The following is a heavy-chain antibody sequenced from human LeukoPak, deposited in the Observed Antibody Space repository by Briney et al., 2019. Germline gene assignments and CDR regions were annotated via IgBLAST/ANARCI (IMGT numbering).Heavy chain of an antibody. Sequence: PSETLSLTCNVSGGSITSYYWNWIRQTPGKGLEWIGYIYYTGSTNSNPSLKSRLTISLDASKNQFSLKLTSLTAADTAIYYCASSYFYDGNRYFDYWGQGALVTVSS. D-gene: IGHD3-22*01. J-gene: IGHJ4*02. CDR1: GGSITSYY. CDR2: IYYTGST. CDR3: ASSYFYDGNRYFDY. V-gene: IGHV4-59*08.